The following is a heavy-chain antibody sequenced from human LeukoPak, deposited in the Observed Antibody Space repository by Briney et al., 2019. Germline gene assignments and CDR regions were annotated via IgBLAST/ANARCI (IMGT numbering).Heavy chain of an antibody. CDR3: ARHRSPYGNAFDI. V-gene: IGHV4-59*08. CDR1: DGSISSYY. J-gene: IGHJ3*02. Sequence: SETLSLTCTVSDGSISSYYWSWIRQPPGTGLEWIGYIYFSGSTNYNPSLKSRVTISVDTSKNQFSLKLSSVTAADTALYYCARHRSPYGNAFDIWGQGTMVTVSS. D-gene: IGHD4-17*01. CDR2: IYFSGST.